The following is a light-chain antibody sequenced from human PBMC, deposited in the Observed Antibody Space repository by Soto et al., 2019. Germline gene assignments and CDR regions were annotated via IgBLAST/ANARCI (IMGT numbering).Light chain of an antibody. V-gene: IGKV3-11*01. CDR1: QSVSRY. CDR2: DAF. Sequence: EIVLTQSPVTLSLSPGERATLSCRASQSVSRYLAWYQQKPDQAPRLLIYDAFNRATGIPDRFSGSGSGTDFTLTISRLEPEDFVMYYCQHFRAFGQGTRLEI. CDR3: QHFRA. J-gene: IGKJ5*01.